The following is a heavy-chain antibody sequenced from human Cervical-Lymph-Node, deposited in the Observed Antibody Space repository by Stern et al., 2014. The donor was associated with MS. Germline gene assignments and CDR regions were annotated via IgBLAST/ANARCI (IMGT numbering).Heavy chain of an antibody. J-gene: IGHJ4*02. CDR2: ISGFSRTI. Sequence: EVQLVESGGDLVQPGGSLRLSCAASGFTFSSYSMNWVRQAPGKGLEWISFISGFSRTIYYADSVRGRFTISRDNANNSLYLQMNSLRVEDTAVYYCARGITIFGEGKWGQGTLVTVSS. V-gene: IGHV3-48*01. CDR1: GFTFSSYS. D-gene: IGHD3-3*01. CDR3: ARGITIFGEGK.